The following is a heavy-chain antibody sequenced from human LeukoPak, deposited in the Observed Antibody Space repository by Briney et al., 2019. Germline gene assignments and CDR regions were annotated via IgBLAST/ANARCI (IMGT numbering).Heavy chain of an antibody. CDR2: ISWDGGRT. CDR1: GFTFDDYA. V-gene: IGHV3-43D*03. D-gene: IGHD3-16*01. J-gene: IGHJ6*03. CDR3: AKDIGPGTVSDGGYYMDV. Sequence: GGSLRLSCAASGFTFDDYAMHWVRQVPGKGLEWVSLISWDGGRTYYADSVEGRFTISRDNSKNSLYLQMSSLRAEDTAFYYCAKDIGPGTVSDGGYYMDVWGKGTTVTVSS.